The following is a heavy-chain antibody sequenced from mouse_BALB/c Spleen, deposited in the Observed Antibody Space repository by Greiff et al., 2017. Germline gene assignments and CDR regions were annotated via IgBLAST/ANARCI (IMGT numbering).Heavy chain of an antibody. V-gene: IGHV4-1*02. D-gene: IGHD1-1*01. CDR3: ARERSYYGSSYGFAY. J-gene: IGHJ3*01. CDR1: GFDFSRYW. Sequence: EVKLVESGGGLVQPGGSLKLSCAASGFDFSRYWMSWVRQAPGKGLEWIGEINPDSSTINYTPSLKDKFIISRDNAKNTLYLQMSKVRSEDTALYYCARERSYYGSSYGFAYWGQGTLVTVSA. CDR2: INPDSSTI.